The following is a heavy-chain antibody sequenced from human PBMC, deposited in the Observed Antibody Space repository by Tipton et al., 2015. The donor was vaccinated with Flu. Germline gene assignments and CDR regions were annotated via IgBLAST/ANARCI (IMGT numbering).Heavy chain of an antibody. CDR3: VRIPPGGVYCSSTSCHDY. V-gene: IGHV1-46*01. CDR1: GYTFTSYY. Sequence: QVQLVQSGAEVKKPGASVKVSCKASGYTFTSYYMHWVRQAPGQGLEWMGIINPSGGSTSYAQKFQGRVTMTRDTSTSTVYMELSSLRSEDTAVYYCVRIPPGGVYCSSTSCHDYWGQGTLVTVSS. J-gene: IGHJ4*02. CDR2: INPSGGST. D-gene: IGHD2-2*01.